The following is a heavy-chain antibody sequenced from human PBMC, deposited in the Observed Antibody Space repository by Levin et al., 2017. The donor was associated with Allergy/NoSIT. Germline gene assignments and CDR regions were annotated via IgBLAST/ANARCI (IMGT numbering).Heavy chain of an antibody. CDR2: ISSAGSDG. CDR1: GLNFNSYG. V-gene: IGHV3-30*03. J-gene: IGHJ4*02. Sequence: PRASVKVSCAVSGLNFNSYGMNWVRQARGKGLEWVALISSAGSDGYYADSVRGRFTISRDNSKSTLNLQMNSLRPDDTAVYYCAARVFDYWGQGTLVTVSS. CDR3: AARVFDY.